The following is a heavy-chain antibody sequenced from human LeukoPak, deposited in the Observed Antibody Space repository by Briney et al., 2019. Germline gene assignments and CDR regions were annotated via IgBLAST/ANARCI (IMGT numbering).Heavy chain of an antibody. CDR2: LYYDGST. CDR1: GGSISSSSYY. Sequence: KPSETLSLTCTVSGGSISSSSYYWGWIRQPPGKGLEWIGSLYYDGSTYYNPSLKSRVTISIDTSKNQFSLKLSSVTAADTAVYYCARVVWSGYSGHYFDYWGQGTLVTVSS. CDR3: ARVVWSGYSGHYFDY. V-gene: IGHV4-39*07. D-gene: IGHD3-3*01. J-gene: IGHJ4*02.